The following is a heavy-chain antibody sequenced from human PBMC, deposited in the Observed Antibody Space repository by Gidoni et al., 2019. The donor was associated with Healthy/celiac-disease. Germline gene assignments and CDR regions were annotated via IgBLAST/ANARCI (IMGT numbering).Heavy chain of an antibody. D-gene: IGHD5-18*01. CDR1: GFTFSSYG. J-gene: IGHJ4*02. CDR3: ARERGRRSYGYFY. Sequence: QVQLVESGGGVVQPGRSLRLSCAASGFTFSSYGMHWVRQAPGKGLEWVAVIWYDGSNKYYADSVKGRFTISRDNSKNTLYLQMNSLRAEDTAVYYCARERGRRSYGYFYWGQGTLVTVSS. CDR2: IWYDGSNK. V-gene: IGHV3-33*01.